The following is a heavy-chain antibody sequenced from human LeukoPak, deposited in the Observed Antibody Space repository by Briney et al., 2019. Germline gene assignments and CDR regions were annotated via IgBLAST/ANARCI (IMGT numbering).Heavy chain of an antibody. CDR1: GFTFSSYG. J-gene: IGHJ4*02. D-gene: IGHD4-17*01. Sequence: GGSLRLSCAASGFTFSSYGMNWVRQAPGKGLEWVSSISSRSSSIYYADSVRGRFTISRDDAKNSLYLQMNSLRAEDTAIYYCAREPTVTTSGYWGQGTLVTVSS. CDR3: AREPTVTTSGY. V-gene: IGHV3-21*01. CDR2: ISSRSSSI.